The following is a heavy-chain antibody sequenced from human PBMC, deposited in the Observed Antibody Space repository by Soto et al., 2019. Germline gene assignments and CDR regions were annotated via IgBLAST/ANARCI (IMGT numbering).Heavy chain of an antibody. Sequence: QVQLVQSGAEMKKPGASVKASCKASGYTFTSYYMHWVRQAPGQGLEWMGIINPSGGSTSYAQKFQGRVTMTRDTSTSTVYMELSSLRSEDTAVYYCARVGIAGIAAAGTVGWGFDPWGQGTLVTVSS. CDR3: ARVGIAGIAAAGTVGWGFDP. J-gene: IGHJ5*02. CDR1: GYTFTSYY. D-gene: IGHD6-13*01. CDR2: INPSGGST. V-gene: IGHV1-46*01.